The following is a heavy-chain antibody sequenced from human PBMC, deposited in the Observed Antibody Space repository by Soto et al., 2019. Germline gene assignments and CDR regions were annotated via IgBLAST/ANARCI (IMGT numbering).Heavy chain of an antibody. CDR3: VKNFNEGTHRYSFDS. J-gene: IGHJ4*02. Sequence: GSLRLSCAASGFTFSSYGMSWVRQVPVKGLEWVSGFGGTDGSTFYADSVRGRFTISRDNSKNTLYLQMNSLRVEDTAVYYCVKNFNEGTHRYSFDSWGQGTLVTVSS. CDR2: FGGTDGST. D-gene: IGHD3-16*02. V-gene: IGHV3-23*01. CDR1: GFTFSSYG.